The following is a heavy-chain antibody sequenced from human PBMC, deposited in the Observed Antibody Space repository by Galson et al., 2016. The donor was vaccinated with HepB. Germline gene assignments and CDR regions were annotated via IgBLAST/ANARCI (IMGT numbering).Heavy chain of an antibody. CDR3: AKDLVSGAVPYVEYFHQ. D-gene: IGHD5/OR15-5a*01. V-gene: IGHV3-30*04. CDR2: TSYDGSDE. J-gene: IGHJ1*01. Sequence: LRLSCAVSGFDFSHYAMHWVRQAPGKGLEWVAYTSYDGSDEYYADSVKGRFTIFKDNYRDTLNLQMHSLRAEDTAVYYCAKDLVSGAVPYVEYFHQWGLGTLVTVSS. CDR1: GFDFSHYA.